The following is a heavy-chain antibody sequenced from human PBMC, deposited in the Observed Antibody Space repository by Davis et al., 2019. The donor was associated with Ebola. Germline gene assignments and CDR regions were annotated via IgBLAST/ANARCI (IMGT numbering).Heavy chain of an antibody. J-gene: IGHJ4*02. D-gene: IGHD3-3*01. CDR2: INHSGST. Sequence: PSETLSLTCAVYSGSFSGYYWSWIRQPPGKGLEWIGEINHSGSTNYNPSLKSRVTISVDTSKNQFSLKLSSVTAADTAVYYCARGRDFWGDYFDYWGQGTLVTVSS. CDR3: ARGRDFWGDYFDY. CDR1: SGSFSGYY. V-gene: IGHV4-34*01.